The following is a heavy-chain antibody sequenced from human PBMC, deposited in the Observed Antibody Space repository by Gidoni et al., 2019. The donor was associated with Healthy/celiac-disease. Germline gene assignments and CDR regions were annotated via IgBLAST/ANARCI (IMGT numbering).Heavy chain of an antibody. Sequence: QVQLVQSGAEVKKPGSSVKVSCKASGGTFSSYAISWVRQAPGQGLEWMGGIIPIFGTANYAQKFQGRVTITADESTSTAYMELSSLRSEDTAVYYCARNIVVVPAAPYGDYGMDVWGQGTTVTVSS. CDR3: ARNIVVVPAAPYGDYGMDV. D-gene: IGHD2-2*01. CDR1: GGTFSSYA. J-gene: IGHJ6*02. V-gene: IGHV1-69*01. CDR2: IIPIFGTA.